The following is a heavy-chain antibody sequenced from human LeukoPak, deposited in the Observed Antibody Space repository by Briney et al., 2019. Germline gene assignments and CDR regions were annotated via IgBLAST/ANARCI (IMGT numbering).Heavy chain of an antibody. CDR1: GYSFITNW. D-gene: IGHD2-15*01. CDR2: IYPSDSDT. CDR3: ARQGSGYINY. V-gene: IGHV5-51*01. Sequence: GESLKISCKGSGYSFITNWIGWVRQMPGKGLEWMEIIYPSDSDTRYSPSFQGQVTISADKSISTAYLQWSSLKASDTAMYYCARQGSGYINYWGQGTLVTVSS. J-gene: IGHJ4*03.